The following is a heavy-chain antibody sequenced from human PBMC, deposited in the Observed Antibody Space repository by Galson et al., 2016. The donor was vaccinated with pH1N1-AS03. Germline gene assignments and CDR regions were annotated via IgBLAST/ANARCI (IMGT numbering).Heavy chain of an antibody. V-gene: IGHV4-59*01. CDR1: GAGGSFSGYY. CDR2: ISYTGGA. Sequence: SETLSLTCTVSGAGGSFSGYYWNWIRQPPGKGLEWIGYISYTGGANYNPSLKGRVIISVDPSKNQFSLKLSSVTAADTAIFYCARGGGVATVPLDLDRWGQGTLVTVSS. D-gene: IGHD3-16*01. CDR3: ARGGGVATVPLDLDR. J-gene: IGHJ5*02.